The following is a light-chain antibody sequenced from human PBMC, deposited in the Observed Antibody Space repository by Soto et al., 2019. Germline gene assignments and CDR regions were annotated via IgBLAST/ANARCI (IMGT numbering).Light chain of an antibody. V-gene: IGKV1-5*01. J-gene: IGKJ1*01. CDR1: ESINDW. CDR2: DGS. Sequence: QMTQSPSTLSASVGDRVTITCRASESINDWLAWYQQKPEKAPKLLIYDGSTLERGVPSRFSGSGFGTEFTLTISSLQPDDSATYYCQQCHSYPWTFGQGTKVEVK. CDR3: QQCHSYPWT.